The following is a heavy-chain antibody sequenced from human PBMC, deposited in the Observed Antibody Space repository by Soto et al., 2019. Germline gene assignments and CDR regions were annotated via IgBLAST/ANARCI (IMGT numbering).Heavy chain of an antibody. Sequence: GGSLRLSCTVSGFSFGDYAMSWVRQAPRKGLEWVGFIRSRVYGGTPQYVASVEGRFTISRDDSKSIAYLQMNSLKTEDTAVYYCTTLWEYYYDSRNYHPANWGQGTLVTVSS. V-gene: IGHV3-49*04. CDR3: TTLWEYYYDSRNYHPAN. J-gene: IGHJ4*02. D-gene: IGHD3-22*01. CDR2: IRSRVYGGTP. CDR1: GFSFGDYA.